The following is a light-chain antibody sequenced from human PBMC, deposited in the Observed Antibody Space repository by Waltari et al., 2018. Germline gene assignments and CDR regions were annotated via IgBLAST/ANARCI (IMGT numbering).Light chain of an antibody. CDR1: SSDIGRYDI. CDR3: CSYAGNYIWV. V-gene: IGLV2-23*02. J-gene: IGLJ3*02. Sequence: QSALTQPASVSWSPGQSVTIPCTAASSDIGRYDIVSWYQQHPGNAPKLIICDVSKRPSGVSDRFSGSKSGDTASLTISGLQFEDEADYYCCSYAGNYIWVFGGGTRLTVL. CDR2: DVS.